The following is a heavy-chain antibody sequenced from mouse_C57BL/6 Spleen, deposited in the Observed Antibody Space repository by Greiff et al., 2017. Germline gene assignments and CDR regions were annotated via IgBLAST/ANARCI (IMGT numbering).Heavy chain of an antibody. CDR3: APLGRGFAY. V-gene: IGHV2-2*01. J-gene: IGHJ3*01. Sequence: VKLMESGPGLVQPSQSLSITCTVSGFSLTSYGVHWVRQSPGKGLEWLGVIWSGGSTDYNAAFISRLSISKDNSKSQVFFKMNSLQADDTAIYYCAPLGRGFAYWGQGTLVTVSA. CDR1: GFSLTSYG. CDR2: IWSGGST. D-gene: IGHD4-1*01.